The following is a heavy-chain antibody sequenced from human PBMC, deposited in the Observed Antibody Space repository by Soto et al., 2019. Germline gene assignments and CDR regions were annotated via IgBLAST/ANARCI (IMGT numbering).Heavy chain of an antibody. CDR1: GGSFSGYI. CDR3: ARSSYGSGSWWFDP. CDR2: IYYSGST. Sequence: SETLSLTCDVYGGSFSGYIWTWIRQTPGKGLQWIGYIYYSGSTNYNPSLKSRVTISVDTSKNQFSLKLSSVTAADTAVYYCARSSYGSGSWWFDPWGQGTLVTVSS. J-gene: IGHJ5*02. V-gene: IGHV4-59*01. D-gene: IGHD3-10*01.